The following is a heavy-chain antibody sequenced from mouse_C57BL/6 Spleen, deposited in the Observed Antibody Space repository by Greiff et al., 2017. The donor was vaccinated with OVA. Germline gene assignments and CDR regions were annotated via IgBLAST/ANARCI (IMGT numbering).Heavy chain of an antibody. V-gene: IGHV1-76*01. J-gene: IGHJ3*01. D-gene: IGHD4-1*01. CDR2: IYPGSGTT. CDR1: GYTFTDYY. CDR3: ASSELGPFAY. Sequence: VQLVESGAELVRPGASVKLSCKASGYTFTDYYINWVKQRPGQGLEWIARIYPGSGTTYYNEKFKGKATLTAEKSSSTAYMQLSSLTSEDSAVYFCASSELGPFAYWGQGTLVTVSA.